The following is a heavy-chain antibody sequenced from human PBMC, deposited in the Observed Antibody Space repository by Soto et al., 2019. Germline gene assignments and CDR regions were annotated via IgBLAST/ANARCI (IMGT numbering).Heavy chain of an antibody. CDR2: IDPGDTYA. D-gene: IGHD2-2*01. CDR3: ARIYCTTTTCVSWFDP. J-gene: IGHJ5*02. V-gene: IGHV5-10-1*01. CDR1: GYTFTTFW. Sequence: GESLKISCTGFGYTFTTFWISWVRQMPGKGLEWMGRIDPGDTYATYSPAFQGHVTISADKATSTAYLQWSSLKASDTAMYYCARIYCTTTTCVSWFDPWGQGTLVTVSS.